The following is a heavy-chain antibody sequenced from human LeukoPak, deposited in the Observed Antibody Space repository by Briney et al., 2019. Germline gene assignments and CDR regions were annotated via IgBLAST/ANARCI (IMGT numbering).Heavy chain of an antibody. Sequence: GGSLRLSCAASGFTFSSYGTHWVRQAPGKGLEWVAVIWYDGSNKYYADSVKGRFTISRDNSKNTLYLQMNSLRAEDTAVYYCARDLSSSSWTWGYYYYYGMDVWGKGTTVTVSS. D-gene: IGHD6-13*01. CDR3: ARDLSSSSWTWGYYYYYGMDV. V-gene: IGHV3-33*01. CDR2: IWYDGSNK. J-gene: IGHJ6*04. CDR1: GFTFSSYG.